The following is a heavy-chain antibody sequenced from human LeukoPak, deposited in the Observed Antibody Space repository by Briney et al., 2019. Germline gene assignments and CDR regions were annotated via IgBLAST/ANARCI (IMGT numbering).Heavy chain of an antibody. D-gene: IGHD1-14*01. Sequence: LSGGSLRLSCAASGFTVRGNFMTWVRQAPGKGLEWVSTISTSGGGTFYADSVKGRFTISRDNSKNTLYLQINSLRAEDTAVYYCARTRGSYWYFDLWGRGTLVTVSS. J-gene: IGHJ2*01. CDR2: ISTSGGGT. V-gene: IGHV3-23*01. CDR3: ARTRGSYWYFDL. CDR1: GFTVRGNF.